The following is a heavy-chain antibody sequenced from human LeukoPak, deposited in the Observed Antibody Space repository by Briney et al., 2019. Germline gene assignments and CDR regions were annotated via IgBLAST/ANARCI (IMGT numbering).Heavy chain of an antibody. J-gene: IGHJ6*02. D-gene: IGHD6-19*01. V-gene: IGHV3-33*08. Sequence: GGSLTLSCAGSGVTFSSNAMSWVRLAPGRGLERVAVIWYDGSNKYYADSVKGRFTISRDNSKNKLYLQMNSLRAEDTAVYYCARDHSSGWYYYYGMDVWGQGTTVTVSS. CDR1: GVTFSSNA. CDR2: IWYDGSNK. CDR3: ARDHSSGWYYYYGMDV.